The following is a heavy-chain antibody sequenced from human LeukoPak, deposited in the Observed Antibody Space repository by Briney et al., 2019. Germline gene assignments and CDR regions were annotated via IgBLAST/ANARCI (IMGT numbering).Heavy chain of an antibody. CDR3: ANRISSSSGGYGY. V-gene: IGHV3-30*02. D-gene: IGHD6-6*01. CDR1: GFTFSSYG. CDR2: IRYDGSNK. J-gene: IGHJ4*02. Sequence: GGSLRLSCAASGFTFSSYGMHWVRQAPGKGLEWVAFIRYDGSNKYYADSVKGRFTISRDNSKNTLYLQMNSLRAEDTAVYYCANRISSSSGGYGYWGQGTLVTVSS.